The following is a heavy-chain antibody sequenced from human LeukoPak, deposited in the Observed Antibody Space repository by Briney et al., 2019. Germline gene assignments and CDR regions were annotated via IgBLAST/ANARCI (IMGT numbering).Heavy chain of an antibody. V-gene: IGHV3-21*01. Sequence: PGGSLRLSCAASGFTFSSYSMNWVRQAPGKGLEWVSSISSSSSYIYYADSVKGRFTISRDNAKSTLYLQMNSLRVEDTAVYYCARVGVGIAYYYGMDVWGQGTTVTVSS. CDR2: ISSSSSYI. CDR1: GFTFSSYS. D-gene: IGHD2-21*01. CDR3: ARVGVGIAYYYGMDV. J-gene: IGHJ6*02.